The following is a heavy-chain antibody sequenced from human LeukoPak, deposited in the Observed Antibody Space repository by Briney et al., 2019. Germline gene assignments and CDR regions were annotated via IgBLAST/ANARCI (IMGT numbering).Heavy chain of an antibody. CDR1: GFTFSNYG. Sequence: GGSLRLSCAVSGFTFSNYGMSWVRQAPGKGLEWVSVIGVSGNTFYADSVKGRFTISRDNSKNTLYPQMNSLRAEDTAVYYCAKRDSSGYYYFDSWGQGILVTVSS. CDR2: IGVSGNT. D-gene: IGHD3-22*01. J-gene: IGHJ4*02. CDR3: AKRDSSGYYYFDS. V-gene: IGHV3-23*01.